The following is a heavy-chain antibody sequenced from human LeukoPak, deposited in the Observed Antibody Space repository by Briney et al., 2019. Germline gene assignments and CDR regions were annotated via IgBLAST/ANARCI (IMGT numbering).Heavy chain of an antibody. D-gene: IGHD2-2*02. J-gene: IGHJ4*02. CDR3: ALYNATLDY. CDR2: ISYDGSNK. CDR1: GFTFSSYG. V-gene: IGHV3-30*03. Sequence: GGSLRLSCAASGFTFSSYGMHWVRQAPGKGLEWVAVISYDGSNKYYADSVKGRFTISRDNSKNTLYLQMNSLRAEDTAVYYCALYNATLDYWGQGTLVTVSS.